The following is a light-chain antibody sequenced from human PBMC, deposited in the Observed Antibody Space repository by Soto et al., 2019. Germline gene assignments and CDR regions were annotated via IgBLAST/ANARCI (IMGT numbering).Light chain of an antibody. CDR2: DTS. V-gene: IGKV3-15*01. Sequence: EIVMTQSPATLSVSPGESATLSCRASHSGTSNLAWYQQKPGQAPRLLIYDTSTRATGIPARFSGSGSGTEFTLTVSSLQSEDSAVYYCQQYNNWPPYTFGQGTQLEIK. CDR3: QQYNNWPPYT. J-gene: IGKJ2*01. CDR1: HSGTSN.